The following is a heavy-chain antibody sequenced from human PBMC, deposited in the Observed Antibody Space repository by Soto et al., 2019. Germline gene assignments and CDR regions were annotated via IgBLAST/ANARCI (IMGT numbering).Heavy chain of an antibody. V-gene: IGHV4-30-4*01. J-gene: IGHJ3*02. CDR3: ARTSSSSGTYAFDI. CDR1: GGSISSGDYY. Sequence: QVQLQESGPGLVKPSQTLSLTCTVSGGSISSGDYYWSWIRQPPGKGLEWIGYIYYSGSTYYNPSLKSRVTISVDTSKNQVSLNLSSVTAADTAVYYCARTSSSSGTYAFDIWGQGTMVTVSS. CDR2: IYYSGST. D-gene: IGHD6-6*01.